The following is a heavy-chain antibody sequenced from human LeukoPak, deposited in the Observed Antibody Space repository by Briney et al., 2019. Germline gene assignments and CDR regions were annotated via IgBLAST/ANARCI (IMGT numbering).Heavy chain of an antibody. J-gene: IGHJ4*02. V-gene: IGHV3-23*01. D-gene: IGHD6-13*01. Sequence: GGSLRLSCAASGFSFSSYAMSWVRQAPGKGLEWVSSISGSGDSTYYADSVKGRFTISRDNSKNTLYLQMNTLRAEDTAVYYCAKDMRLGSSWIFDYWGQGTLVTVSS. CDR1: GFSFSSYA. CDR2: ISGSGDST. CDR3: AKDMRLGSSWIFDY.